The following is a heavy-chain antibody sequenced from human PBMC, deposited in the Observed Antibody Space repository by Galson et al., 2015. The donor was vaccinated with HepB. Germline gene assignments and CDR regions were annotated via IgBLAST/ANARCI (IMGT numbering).Heavy chain of an antibody. Sequence: SLRLSCAASGFTFSDYYMSWLRQAPGKGLEWVSYISSSSSYTNYADSVKGRFTISRDNAKNSLYLQMNSLRAEDTAVYYCARVERIVGATGYWGQGTLVTVSS. D-gene: IGHD1-26*01. J-gene: IGHJ4*02. CDR1: GFTFSDYY. CDR2: ISSSSSYT. CDR3: ARVERIVGATGY. V-gene: IGHV3-11*05.